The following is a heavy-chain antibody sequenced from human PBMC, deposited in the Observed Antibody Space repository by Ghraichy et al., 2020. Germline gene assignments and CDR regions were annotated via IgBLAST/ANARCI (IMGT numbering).Heavy chain of an antibody. Sequence: GGSLRLSCSASGFTFSNYSMTWVRQAPGKGLYGVSSISSSSGYMYYADSVTGRFTISRDNAKNSLYLQMNSLRAEDTAIYYCARDSIVGLFWFDPWGQGTLATVSS. D-gene: IGHD3-3*02. V-gene: IGHV3-21*01. J-gene: IGHJ5*02. CDR2: ISSSSGYM. CDR1: GFTFSNYS. CDR3: ARDSIVGLFWFDP.